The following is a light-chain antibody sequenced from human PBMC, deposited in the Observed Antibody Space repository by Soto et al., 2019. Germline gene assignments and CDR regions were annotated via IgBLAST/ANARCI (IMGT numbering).Light chain of an antibody. CDR2: DAS. CDR3: QQYNSYLRT. V-gene: IGKV1-5*01. Sequence: DILMTQSPSTLSASVGDRVTITCRASQSISSWLAWYQQKPGKAPKLLIYDASSLESGVPSRFSGSGSGTEFTLTISSLQPDDFATYYYQQYNSYLRTFGQGTKVEIK. CDR1: QSISSW. J-gene: IGKJ1*01.